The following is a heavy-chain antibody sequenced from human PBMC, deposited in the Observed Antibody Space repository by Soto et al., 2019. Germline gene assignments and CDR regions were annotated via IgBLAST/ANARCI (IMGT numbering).Heavy chain of an antibody. D-gene: IGHD3-22*01. V-gene: IGHV4-59*02. J-gene: IGHJ5*02. CDR2: MYYSGSF. Sequence: SETLSLTCTVSGASVGTGYWSWIRQPPGKGLEWIGFMYYSGSFNYNPSLRSRVTISVDTSKNQFSLKVTSVTADDTAVYFCAKSYYDTTGLAVDPWGQGTLVTVSS. CDR1: GASVGTGY. CDR3: AKSYYDTTGLAVDP.